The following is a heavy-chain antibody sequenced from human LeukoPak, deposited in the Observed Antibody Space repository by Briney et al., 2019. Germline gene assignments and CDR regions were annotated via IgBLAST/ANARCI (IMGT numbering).Heavy chain of an antibody. CDR3: ASRYCTGVNCFAASYMCMDV. D-gene: IGHD2-8*02. CDR1: GFNFGEFW. CDR2: IKQDGSEK. J-gene: IGHJ6*03. Sequence: GGSLRLSCAASGFNFGEFWMAWVRQTPGKGLEWVANIKQDGSEKYYVDSVKGRFTISRDNADRSLYLQMTSLRVEDTAVYFCASRYCTGVNCFAASYMCMDVWGKGTTVTVSS. V-gene: IGHV3-7*01.